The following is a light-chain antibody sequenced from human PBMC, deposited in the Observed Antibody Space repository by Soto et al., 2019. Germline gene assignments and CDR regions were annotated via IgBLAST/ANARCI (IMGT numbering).Light chain of an antibody. CDR3: MQALESPPT. J-gene: IGKJ4*01. Sequence: DIVMTQSPLSLPVTPGEPASISCRSSQSLLNRNGQNCLDWYLQKPGQSPQLLIHMGFIRASGVPDRFSGSASGTYFTLTISRVEAEDVGVYYCMQALESPPTLGGGTKVEIK. CDR2: MGF. V-gene: IGKV2-28*01. CDR1: QSLLNRNGQNC.